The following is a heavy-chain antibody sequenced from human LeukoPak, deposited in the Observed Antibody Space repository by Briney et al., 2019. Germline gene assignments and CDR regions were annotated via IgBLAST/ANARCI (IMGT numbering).Heavy chain of an antibody. D-gene: IGHD2-15*01. Sequence: GEYLKISCKGSGYSFTSYWIGWVRQMPGKGLEWTGIIYPGDSDTRYSPSFQGQVTISADKSISTAYLQWSSLKASDTAMYYCARLPLGYCSGGSCYPARFDYWGQGTLVTISS. J-gene: IGHJ4*02. CDR2: IYPGDSDT. V-gene: IGHV5-51*01. CDR3: ARLPLGYCSGGSCYPARFDY. CDR1: GYSFTSYW.